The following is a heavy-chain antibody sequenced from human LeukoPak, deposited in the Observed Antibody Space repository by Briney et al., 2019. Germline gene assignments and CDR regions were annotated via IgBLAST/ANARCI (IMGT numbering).Heavy chain of an antibody. Sequence: SETLSLTCTVYGDSISSGFFWGWIRQSPGKGLEWIGSVYRTGNTYYEASLKSRVTISVDTSRNQFSLELRSVTAADTAMYYCARDKDLHPPPGIGAGPRLTWFDPWGQGTRVTVSS. V-gene: IGHV4-38-2*02. CDR1: GDSISSGFF. D-gene: IGHD6-13*01. CDR2: VYRTGNT. CDR3: ARDKDLHPPPGIGAGPRLTWFDP. J-gene: IGHJ5*02.